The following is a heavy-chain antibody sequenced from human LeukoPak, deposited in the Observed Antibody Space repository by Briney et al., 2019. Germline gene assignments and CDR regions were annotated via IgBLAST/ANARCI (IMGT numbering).Heavy chain of an antibody. CDR2: IAHVGTT. CDR1: GGSIDISTY. V-gene: IGHV4-4*02. D-gene: IGHD3-22*01. Sequence: SETLSLTCGVSGGSIDISTYWSCVRQAPGRGLEWVVVIAHVGTTNYNPSLRGRVAMSIDRANNQFPLSLTSVTDANTAVYYCTGDDRLYCPSAYWGQGVLVTV. J-gene: IGHJ4*02. CDR3: TGDDRLYCPSAY.